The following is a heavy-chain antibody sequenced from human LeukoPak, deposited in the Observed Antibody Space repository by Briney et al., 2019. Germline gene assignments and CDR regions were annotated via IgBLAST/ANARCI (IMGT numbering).Heavy chain of an antibody. D-gene: IGHD3-3*01. Sequence: HPGGSPRLSCAASGFTFSSYAMSWVRQAPGKGLEWVSAISGSGGSTYYADSVKGRFTISRDNSKNTLYLQMNSLRAEDTAVYYCAKEMLLRFLEQSRDYWGQGTLVTVSS. CDR3: AKEMLLRFLEQSRDY. CDR2: ISGSGGST. J-gene: IGHJ4*02. CDR1: GFTFSSYA. V-gene: IGHV3-23*01.